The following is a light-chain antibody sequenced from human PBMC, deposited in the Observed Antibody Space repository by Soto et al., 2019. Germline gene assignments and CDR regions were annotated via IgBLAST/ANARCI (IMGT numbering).Light chain of an antibody. CDR3: QQYYSTPWT. CDR1: QSVLYSSNNKNY. CDR2: WAS. J-gene: IGKJ1*01. V-gene: IGKV4-1*01. Sequence: DIVMTQSPDSLAVSLGERATINCKSSQSVLYSSNNKNYLAWYQQKPGQPPKLLIYWASTRESGVPDRFSGSGSGTYFTLSISSLQAEDVALYYCQQYYSTPWTFGQGTKVEIK.